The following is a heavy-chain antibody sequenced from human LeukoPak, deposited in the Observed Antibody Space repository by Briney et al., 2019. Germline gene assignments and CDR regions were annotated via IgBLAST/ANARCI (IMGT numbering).Heavy chain of an antibody. CDR2: IYYSGST. Sequence: SETLSLTCTVSGGSISSSGSYWGWIRQPPGKGLEWIGSIYYSGSTYYNPSLKSRVTISVDTSENQFSLKVTSVTAADTAVYYCARLYWGGGSCYFDSGGQGTRVTVSS. J-gene: IGHJ4*02. D-gene: IGHD2-15*01. CDR3: ARLYWGGGSCYFDS. CDR1: GGSISSSGSY. V-gene: IGHV4-39*01.